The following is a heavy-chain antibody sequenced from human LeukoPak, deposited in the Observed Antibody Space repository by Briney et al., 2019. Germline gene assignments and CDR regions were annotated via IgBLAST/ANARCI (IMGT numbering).Heavy chain of an antibody. CDR3: AKGIRRGYSYGPGTDAFDI. J-gene: IGHJ3*02. V-gene: IGHV3-30*02. CDR2: IRYDGSNK. Sequence: GGSLRLSCATSGFTFSSYGMHWVRQAPGKGLEWVAFIRYDGSNKYYADSVKGRFTISRDNSKNTLYLQMNSLRAEDTAVYYCAKGIRRGYSYGPGTDAFDIWGQGTMVTVSS. D-gene: IGHD5-18*01. CDR1: GFTFSSYG.